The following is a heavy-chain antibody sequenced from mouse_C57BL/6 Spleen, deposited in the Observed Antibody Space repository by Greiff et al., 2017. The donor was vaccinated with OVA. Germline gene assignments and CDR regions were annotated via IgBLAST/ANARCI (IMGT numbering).Heavy chain of an antibody. CDR2: IWGDGST. Sequence: VKVVESGPGLVAPSQSLSITCTVSGFSLTSYGVSWVRQPPGKGLAWLGVIWGDGSTNYHSALISRLSISKDNSKSQVFLKLNSLQTDDTATYYCASSTMVTKDWYFDVWGTGTTVTVSS. J-gene: IGHJ1*03. V-gene: IGHV2-3*01. CDR3: ASSTMVTKDWYFDV. D-gene: IGHD2-2*01. CDR1: GFSLTSYG.